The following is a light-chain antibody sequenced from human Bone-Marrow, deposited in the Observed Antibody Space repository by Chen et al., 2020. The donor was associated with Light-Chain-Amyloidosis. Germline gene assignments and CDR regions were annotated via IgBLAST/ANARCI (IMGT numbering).Light chain of an antibody. CDR2: RDT. V-gene: IGLV3-25*03. CDR1: DLPTKY. Sequence: SYELTQPPSVSVSPGQTARITCSGDDLPTKYAYWYQQKPGQAPVLVIHRDTERPSGISDRFSGSRSGTTATLTISGVQAEDEADYDCQSADSSGTYEVIFGGGTKLTVL. CDR3: QSADSSGTYEVI. J-gene: IGLJ2*01.